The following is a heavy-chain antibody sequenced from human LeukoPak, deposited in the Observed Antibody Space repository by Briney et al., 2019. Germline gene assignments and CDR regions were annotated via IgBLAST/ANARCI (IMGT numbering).Heavy chain of an antibody. V-gene: IGHV3-20*04. CDR2: INWNGGST. J-gene: IGHJ6*03. Sequence: GCSLRLSCAASGFTFDDYGMSWVRQAPGKGLEWVSGINWNGGSTGYADSVKGRFTISRDNAKNSLYLQMNSLRAEDTALYYCARDPYGTYCSSTSCSGYMDVWGKGTTVTVSS. D-gene: IGHD2-2*01. CDR1: GFTFDDYG. CDR3: ARDPYGTYCSSTSCSGYMDV.